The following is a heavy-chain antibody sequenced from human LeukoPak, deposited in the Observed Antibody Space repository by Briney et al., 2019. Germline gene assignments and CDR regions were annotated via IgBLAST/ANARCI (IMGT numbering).Heavy chain of an antibody. D-gene: IGHD2-21*01. Sequence: SETLSLTCAVYGGSFSGYYWSWIRQPPGKGLEWIGEINHSGSTNYNPSLKSRVTISVDTSKNQFSLKLSSVTAADTAVYYCAREIAGSFDYWGQGTLVTISS. CDR3: AREIAGSFDY. V-gene: IGHV4-34*01. CDR1: GGSFSGYY. J-gene: IGHJ4*02. CDR2: INHSGST.